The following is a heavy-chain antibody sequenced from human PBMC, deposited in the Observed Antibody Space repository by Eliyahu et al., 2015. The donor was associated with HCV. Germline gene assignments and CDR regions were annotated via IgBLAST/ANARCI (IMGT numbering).Heavy chain of an antibody. CDR1: GXXXDDYA. CDR3: AKDMFAIFGVAPGGMDV. J-gene: IGHJ6*02. CDR2: XSWNSGNI. D-gene: IGHD3-3*01. Sequence: EVQLVESGGGLVQPGXSLRLSCAAXGXXXDDYAMXWVRQAPGKGLEWVSGXSWNSGNIGYADSVKGRFTISRDNVKHSLSLQMNSLRPEDTALYYCAKDMFAIFGVAPGGMDVWGQGTTVTVSS. V-gene: IGHV3-9*01.